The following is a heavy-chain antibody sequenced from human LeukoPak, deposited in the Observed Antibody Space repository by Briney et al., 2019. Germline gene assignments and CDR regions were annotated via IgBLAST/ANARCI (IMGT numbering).Heavy chain of an antibody. V-gene: IGHV1-18*01. J-gene: IGHJ5*02. CDR1: GYTFTSYG. D-gene: IGHD3-3*01. CDR3: ARTSVTIFGVSYNRRFDP. CDR2: ISAYNGNT. Sequence: ASVKVSCKASGYTFTSYGISWVRQAPGQGLEWMGWISAYNGNTNYAQKLQGGVTMTTDTSTSTAYMELRSLRSDDTAVYYCARTSVTIFGVSYNRRFDPWGQGTLVTVSS.